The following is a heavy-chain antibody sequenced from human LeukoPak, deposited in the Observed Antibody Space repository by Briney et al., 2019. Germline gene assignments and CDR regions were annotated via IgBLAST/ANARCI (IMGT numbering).Heavy chain of an antibody. V-gene: IGHV3-30*02. CDR2: IRYDGTNK. Sequence: GGSLRLSCAASGFTFSSYDMHWVRQAPGRGLEWVAFIRYDGTNKYYADSEKGRFTISRDNSKNTLYLQMNSLRAEDTAVYYCTRDAGDFDYWGQGTLVTVSS. CDR1: GFTFSSYD. J-gene: IGHJ4*02. CDR3: TRDAGDFDY.